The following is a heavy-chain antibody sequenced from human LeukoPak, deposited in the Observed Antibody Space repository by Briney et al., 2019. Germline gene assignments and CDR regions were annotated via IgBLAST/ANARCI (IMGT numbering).Heavy chain of an antibody. V-gene: IGHV1-69*13. CDR2: IIPIFGTA. Sequence: GASVKVSCKASVGTFSSYAISWVRQAPGQGLEWMGGIIPIFGTANYAQKFQGRVTITADESTSTAYMELSSLRSEDTAVYYCASKCSSTSCYYFDYWGQGTLVTVSS. CDR1: VGTFSSYA. J-gene: IGHJ4*02. D-gene: IGHD2-2*01. CDR3: ASKCSSTSCYYFDY.